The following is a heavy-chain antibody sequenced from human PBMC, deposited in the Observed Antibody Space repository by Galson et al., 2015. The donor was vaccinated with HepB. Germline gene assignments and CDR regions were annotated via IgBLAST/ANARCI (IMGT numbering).Heavy chain of an antibody. V-gene: IGHV7-4-1*02. Sequence: SVKVSCKASGYTFTSYAIDWVRQAPGQGLEWMGWISTKTGNPTYAQGFTGRFVFSLDTSVSTAYLQISSLKAEDTAVYYCARTTTVTASEVFDPWGQGTLVTVSS. CDR3: ARTTTVTASEVFDP. D-gene: IGHD4-17*01. J-gene: IGHJ5*02. CDR2: ISTKTGNP. CDR1: GYTFTSYA.